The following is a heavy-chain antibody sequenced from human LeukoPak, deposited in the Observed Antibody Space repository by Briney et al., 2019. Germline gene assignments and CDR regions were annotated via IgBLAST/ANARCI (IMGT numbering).Heavy chain of an antibody. CDR3: ARGLGYCSGGSCYSVRSWFDP. V-gene: IGHV4-39*07. CDR2: IYYSGST. CDR1: GGSISSSSYY. D-gene: IGHD2-15*01. Sequence: PSETLSLTCTVSGGSISSSSYYWGWIRQPPGKGLEWIGSIYYSGSTYYNPSLKSRVTISVDTSKNQFSVKLSSVTAADTAVYYCARGLGYCSGGSCYSVRSWFDPWGQGTLVTVSS. J-gene: IGHJ5*02.